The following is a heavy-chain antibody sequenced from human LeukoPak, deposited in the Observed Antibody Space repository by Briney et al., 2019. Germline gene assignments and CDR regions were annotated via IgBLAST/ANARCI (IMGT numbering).Heavy chain of an antibody. Sequence: ASVKVSCKASGYTFASYDINWVRQATGQGLERMGWMNPNSGNTGYAQKFQGRVTMTRNTSTSTAYMELSSLRSEDTAVYYCARRQESYDSSGYQKPRAEYSQHWGQGTLVTVSS. CDR3: ARRQESYDSSGYQKPRAEYSQH. D-gene: IGHD3-22*01. CDR2: MNPNSGNT. CDR1: GYTFASYD. V-gene: IGHV1-8*01. J-gene: IGHJ1*01.